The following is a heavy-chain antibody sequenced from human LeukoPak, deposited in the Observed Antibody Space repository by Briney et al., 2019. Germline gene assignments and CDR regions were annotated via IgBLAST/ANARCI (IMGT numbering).Heavy chain of an antibody. J-gene: IGHJ4*02. CDR2: IKSKTDGGTT. V-gene: IGHV3-15*01. CDR3: ASGEWELLEY. D-gene: IGHD1-26*01. Sequence: GSLRLSCAASGFTFSSYAMSWVRQAPGKGLEWVGRIKSKTDGGTTDYAALGKGRFSIARDERKNTLSLQMNSLKTEDTAVYYCASGEWELLEYWGQGTLVTVSS. CDR1: GFTFSSYA.